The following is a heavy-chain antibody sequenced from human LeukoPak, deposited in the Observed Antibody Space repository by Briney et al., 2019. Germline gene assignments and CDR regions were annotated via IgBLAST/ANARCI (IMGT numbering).Heavy chain of an antibody. V-gene: IGHV3-21*01. Sequence: PGGSLRLSCAASGFTFSSYSMNWVRQAPGKGLEWVSSISSSSSYIYYADSVKGRFTISRDNAKNSLYLQMNSLRAEDTAVYYCARDGDTAMVNDYWGQGTLVTVSS. CDR3: ARDGDTAMVNDY. CDR1: GFTFSSYS. J-gene: IGHJ4*02. D-gene: IGHD5-18*01. CDR2: ISSSSSYI.